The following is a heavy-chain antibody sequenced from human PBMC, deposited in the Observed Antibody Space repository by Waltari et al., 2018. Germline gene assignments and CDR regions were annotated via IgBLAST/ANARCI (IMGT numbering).Heavy chain of an antibody. CDR3: ARGRHDYGDYDFDY. CDR2: ISYDGRNK. V-gene: IGHV3-30*04. J-gene: IGHJ4*02. Sequence: QVQLVESGGGVVQPGRSLRLSCAASGFTFSSYAMHWVRQAPGKGLECMAVISYDGRNKYYPDCVKGRFTISRDNSKNTLYLQMNSLRAEGTAVYYCARGRHDYGDYDFDYWGQGTLVTVSS. D-gene: IGHD4-17*01. CDR1: GFTFSSYA.